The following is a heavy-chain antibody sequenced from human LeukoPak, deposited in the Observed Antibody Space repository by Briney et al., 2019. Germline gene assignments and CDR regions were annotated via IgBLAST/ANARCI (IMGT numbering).Heavy chain of an antibody. CDR1: GFTFSSYA. CDR3: ANLHRVVVPAAMHY. V-gene: IGHV3-23*01. Sequence: GGSLRLSCAASGFTFSSYAMSWVRQAPGKGLEWVSAISGSGGSTYYADSVKGRFTISRDNSKNTLYLQMNSLRAEDTAVYYCANLHRVVVPAAMHYWGQGTLVTVSS. CDR2: ISGSGGST. D-gene: IGHD2-2*01. J-gene: IGHJ4*02.